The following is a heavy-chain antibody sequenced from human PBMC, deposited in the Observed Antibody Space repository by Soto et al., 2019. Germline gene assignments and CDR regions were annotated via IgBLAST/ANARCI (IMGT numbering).Heavy chain of an antibody. D-gene: IGHD3-10*01. CDR1: GGSISSTQW. V-gene: IGHV4-4*02. CDR2: THPSGNT. J-gene: IGHJ3*01. CDR3: ARDANFGSETSKFWAFDF. Sequence: QVHLQESGPGLVNPSGTVSLTCAVSGGSISSTQWWTWVRQPPGKGLEWIGETHPSGNTIYNPSLNRRVTISLYKSKNQFSLKLTSVTAADTAVYYCARDANFGSETSKFWAFDFWGQGTVVTVS.